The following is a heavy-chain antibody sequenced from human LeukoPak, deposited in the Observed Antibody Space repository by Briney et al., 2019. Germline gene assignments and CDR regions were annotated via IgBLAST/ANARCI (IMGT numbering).Heavy chain of an antibody. J-gene: IGHJ4*02. V-gene: IGHV3-48*02. CDR3: ARDLDYYGSGNDY. Sequence: SGGSLRLSCAASGFTFSRYSMSWVRQAPGKGLEWVSYISNRISTIYYADSVKGRFTISRDNAKNSLYLQMNSLRDEDTAVYYCARDLDYYGSGNDYWGQGTLVTVSS. CDR1: GFTFSRYS. CDR2: ISNRISTI. D-gene: IGHD3-10*01.